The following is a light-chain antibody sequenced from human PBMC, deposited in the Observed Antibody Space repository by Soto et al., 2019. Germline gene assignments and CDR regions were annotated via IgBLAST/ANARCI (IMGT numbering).Light chain of an antibody. Sequence: QSVLTQPASVSGSPGQSITISCTGTSSDVGSYNLVSWYQQLPGKAPKLMISEVSKRPSGVSDRFSGSKSGNTASLTISGLQAEDEADYYCCSYAGTATSVFGGGTQLTVL. CDR3: CSYAGTATSV. V-gene: IGLV2-23*02. CDR2: EVS. CDR1: SSDVGSYNL. J-gene: IGLJ2*01.